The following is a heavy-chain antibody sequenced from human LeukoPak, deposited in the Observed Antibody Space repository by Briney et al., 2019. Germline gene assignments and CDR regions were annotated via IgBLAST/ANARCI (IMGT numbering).Heavy chain of an antibody. Sequence: SETLSLTCTVSGGSIRSYYWSWIRQPPGKGLEWIGYMYYRGNTNYNPSLKSRVTISVDTSKNQFSLKLSSVTAADTAVYYCARVTGYMIEDYFDYWGQGTLVTVSS. CDR3: ARVTGYMIEDYFDY. CDR2: MYYRGNT. V-gene: IGHV4-59*12. D-gene: IGHD3-22*01. CDR1: GGSIRSYY. J-gene: IGHJ4*02.